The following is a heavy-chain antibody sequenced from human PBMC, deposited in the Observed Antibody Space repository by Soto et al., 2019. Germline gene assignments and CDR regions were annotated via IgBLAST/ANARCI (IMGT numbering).Heavy chain of an antibody. Sequence: SVEAACKASGYTFTGSYIDWVRQAPGQGLEWMGWINPKTGGTNYAQKFQGRVTLTRDTSINTASMELTTLRSDDTPVYFCARDFRPTADGLDFWGQGTLVTDSS. CDR3: ARDFRPTADGLDF. CDR2: INPKTGGT. CDR1: GYTFTGSY. V-gene: IGHV1-2*02. J-gene: IGHJ4*02.